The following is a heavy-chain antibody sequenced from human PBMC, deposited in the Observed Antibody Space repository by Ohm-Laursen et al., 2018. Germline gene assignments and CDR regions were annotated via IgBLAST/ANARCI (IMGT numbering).Heavy chain of an antibody. CDR3: ARTFRDYYYYGMDV. D-gene: IGHD3-10*01. CDR1: GFTFSSYG. V-gene: IGHV3-30*03. Sequence: SLRLSCAASGFTFSSYGMHWVRQAPGKGLEWVAVISYDGSNKYYADSVKGRFTISRDNSKNTLYLQMNSLRAEDTAVYYGARTFRDYYYYGMDVWGQGTTVTVSS. J-gene: IGHJ6*02. CDR2: ISYDGSNK.